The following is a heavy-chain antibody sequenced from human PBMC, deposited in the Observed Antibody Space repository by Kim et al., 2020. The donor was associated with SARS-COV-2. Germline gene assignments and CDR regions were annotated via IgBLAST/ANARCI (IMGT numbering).Heavy chain of an antibody. V-gene: IGHV4-39*07. Sequence: SETLSLTCTVSGGSISSSSYYWGWIRQSPGKGLEWIGSIYYSGSTYYNPSLKSRVTISVDTSKNQFSLKLSSVTAADTAVYYCARVLPLYDILTGYSHYFDYWGQGTLVTVSS. CDR2: IYYSGST. D-gene: IGHD3-9*01. CDR1: GGSISSSSYY. J-gene: IGHJ4*02. CDR3: ARVLPLYDILTGYSHYFDY.